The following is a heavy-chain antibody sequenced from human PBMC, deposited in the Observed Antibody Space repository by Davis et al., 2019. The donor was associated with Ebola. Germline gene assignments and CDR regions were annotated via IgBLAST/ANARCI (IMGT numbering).Heavy chain of an antibody. J-gene: IGHJ2*01. Sequence: SETLSLTCTVSGGSMSSYYWSWIRQPPGKGLEWIGNIYYGGTTNYNPSLKSRVTISLDTSKNQFSLKLTSVTAADTAVYYCASGDLNWYFDLWGRGTLVTVSS. CDR3: ASGDLNWYFDL. D-gene: IGHD7-27*01. V-gene: IGHV4-59*12. CDR2: IYYGGTT. CDR1: GGSMSSYY.